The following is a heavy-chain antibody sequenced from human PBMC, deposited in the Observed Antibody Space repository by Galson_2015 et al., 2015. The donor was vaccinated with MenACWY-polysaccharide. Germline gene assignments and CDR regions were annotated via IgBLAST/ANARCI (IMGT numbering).Heavy chain of an antibody. V-gene: IGHV3-33*01. J-gene: IGHJ1*01. CDR1: GFTFSSYG. Sequence: SLRLSCAASGFTFSSYGMHWVRQAPGKGLEWVAVIWYDGSNKYYADSVKGRFTISRDNSKNTLYLQMNSLRAEDTAVYYCARDWGYSSSSKYFQHWGQGTLVTVSS. CDR2: IWYDGSNK. D-gene: IGHD6-6*01. CDR3: ARDWGYSSSSKYFQH.